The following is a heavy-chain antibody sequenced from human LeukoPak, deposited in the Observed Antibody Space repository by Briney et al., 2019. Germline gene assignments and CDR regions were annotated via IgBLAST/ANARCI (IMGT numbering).Heavy chain of an antibody. J-gene: IGHJ5*02. V-gene: IGHV3-30*04. Sequence: GGSLRLSCAASGFTFDDYAMHWVRQAPGKGLEWVAVISYDGSNKYYADSVKGRFTISRDNSKNTLYLQMNSLRAEDTAVYYCARDDPPWGQGTLVTVSS. CDR3: ARDDPP. CDR1: GFTFDDYA. CDR2: ISYDGSNK.